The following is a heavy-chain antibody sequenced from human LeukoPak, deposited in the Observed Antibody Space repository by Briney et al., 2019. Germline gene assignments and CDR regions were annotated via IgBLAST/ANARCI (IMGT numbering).Heavy chain of an antibody. Sequence: PLETLSLTCTVSVGSIYAATWNSIRKPPRQGLGWIGYIYHNRGTNYNPSLKSRVAISLDTSKNQVSLKLSSVTAADTAVYYCARVGTYYRSLDSWGQGTLVTVSS. CDR2: IYHNRGT. D-gene: IGHD3-10*01. CDR1: VGSIYAAT. CDR3: ARVGTYYRSLDS. J-gene: IGHJ4*02. V-gene: IGHV4-59*01.